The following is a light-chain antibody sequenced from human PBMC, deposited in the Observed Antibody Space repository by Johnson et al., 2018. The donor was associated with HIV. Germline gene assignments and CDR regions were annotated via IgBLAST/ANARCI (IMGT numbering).Light chain of an antibody. CDR1: SSNIGNKY. V-gene: IGLV1-51*02. CDR2: ENT. Sequence: HSVLTQPPSVSAAPGQKVTISCSGSSSNIGNKYVSWYQQLPGTAPKLLIYENTKRPSEIPDRFSGSKSGTSATLGITGLQTGDEADYYCGTWDSSLSAYVFGTGTKVTVL. J-gene: IGLJ1*01. CDR3: GTWDSSLSAYV.